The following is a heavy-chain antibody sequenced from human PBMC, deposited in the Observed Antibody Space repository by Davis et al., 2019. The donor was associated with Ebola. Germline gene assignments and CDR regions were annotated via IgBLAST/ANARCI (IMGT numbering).Heavy chain of an antibody. D-gene: IGHD6-13*01. CDR1: GFTFSSYW. Sequence: GESLKISCAASGFTFSSYWMNWVRQAPGKGLEWVSYISSSSSTIYYADSVKGRFTISRDNAKNSLYLQMNSLRAEDTAVYYCAREAAAAYNWFDPWGQGTLVTVSS. CDR3: AREAAAAYNWFDP. J-gene: IGHJ5*02. CDR2: ISSSSSTI. V-gene: IGHV3-48*04.